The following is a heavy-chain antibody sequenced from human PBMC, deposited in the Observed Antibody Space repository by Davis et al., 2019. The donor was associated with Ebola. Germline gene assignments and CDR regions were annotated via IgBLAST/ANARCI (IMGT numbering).Heavy chain of an antibody. V-gene: IGHV4-39*07. CDR2: INYSGST. CDR3: ARAPIAGAGTRWGTRWFDP. CDR1: GGSISSSSYY. Sequence: TLSLTCTVSGGSISSSSYYWGWIRQPPGKGLEWIGTINYSGSTYYNPSLKSRVTISVDTSKNQFSLKLSSVTAADTAVYYCARAPIAGAGTRWGTRWFDPWGQGTLVTVSS. J-gene: IGHJ5*02. D-gene: IGHD6-13*01.